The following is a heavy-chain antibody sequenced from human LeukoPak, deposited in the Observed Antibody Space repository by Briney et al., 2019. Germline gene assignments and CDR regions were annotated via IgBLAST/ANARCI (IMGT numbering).Heavy chain of an antibody. V-gene: IGHV3-66*04. CDR3: ARRHYYDILTGHQKHYYYYMDV. CDR2: IYSGGST. D-gene: IGHD3-9*01. Sequence: PGGSLRLSCAASGFTVSSNYMSWVRQAPGKGLEWVSVIYSGGSTYYADSVKGRFTISRDNSKNTLYLQMNSLRAEDTAVYYCARRHYYDILTGHQKHYYYYMDVWGKGTTVTISS. CDR1: GFTVSSNY. J-gene: IGHJ6*03.